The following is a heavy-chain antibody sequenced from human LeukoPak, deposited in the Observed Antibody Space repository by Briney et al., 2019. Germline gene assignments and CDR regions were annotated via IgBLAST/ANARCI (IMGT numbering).Heavy chain of an antibody. Sequence: PGGSLGLSCAASGFAFSTYWMGWIRQAPGKGLEWVASIKQDGSEKYYVDSVKGRLTISKDNAQNSLYLQMNSLRAEDTAIYYCARATRGFDPWGQGTLVTVSS. CDR3: ARATRGFDP. CDR1: GFAFSTYW. CDR2: IKQDGSEK. V-gene: IGHV3-7*01. J-gene: IGHJ5*02.